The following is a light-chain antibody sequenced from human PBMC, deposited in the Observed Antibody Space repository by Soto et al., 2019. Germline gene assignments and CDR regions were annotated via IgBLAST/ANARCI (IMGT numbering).Light chain of an antibody. Sequence: IQMTQSPSTLSASVGDRVTITCRASQTISDWLAWYQQKPGKAPKVVIYKASTLDSAVPSRVSGSGSGTEFTLTISGLQPEDFDTYDCQQYNSYSQTFGQGTKVDIK. V-gene: IGKV1-5*03. CDR2: KAS. J-gene: IGKJ1*01. CDR1: QTISDW. CDR3: QQYNSYSQT.